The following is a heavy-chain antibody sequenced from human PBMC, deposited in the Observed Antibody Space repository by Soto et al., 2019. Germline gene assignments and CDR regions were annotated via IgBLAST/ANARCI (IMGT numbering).Heavy chain of an antibody. CDR3: ARGAFPTWGSYPLDY. V-gene: IGHV3-7*04. CDR1: GFTFSSYW. CDR2: IKQDGSEE. D-gene: IGHD3-16*02. Sequence: EVQLVESGGGLVQPGGSLRLSCAASGFTFSSYWMTWVRQAPGKGLEWVANIKQDGSEEYYVDSVKGRFTISRDNAKNSLYVQMTSLRADDTAVYYCARGAFPTWGSYPLDYWGQGTLVTVSS. J-gene: IGHJ4*02.